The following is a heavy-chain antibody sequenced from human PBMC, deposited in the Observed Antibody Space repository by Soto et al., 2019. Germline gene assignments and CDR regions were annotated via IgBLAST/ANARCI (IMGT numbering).Heavy chain of an antibody. Sequence: XDSLKVSWKCSGDRFTSFWIDLVLQMPGKGLEWMGIIYPGDSDIRYSPSFQGQVTISADKSISTAYLQWSSLKASDTAMYYCARHGGGMDVWGQGTTVTVSS. CDR2: IYPGDSDI. V-gene: IGHV5-51*01. CDR1: GDRFTSFW. D-gene: IGHD3-10*01. J-gene: IGHJ6*02. CDR3: ARHGGGMDV.